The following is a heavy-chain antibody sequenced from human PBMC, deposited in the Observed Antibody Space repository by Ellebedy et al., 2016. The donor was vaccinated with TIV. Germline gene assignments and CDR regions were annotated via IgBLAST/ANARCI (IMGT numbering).Heavy chain of an antibody. V-gene: IGHV3-53*04. J-gene: IGHJ6*04. Sequence: GESLKISCAASGFSVTTIYMTWLRQAPGQGLEWVSVVDAAGVTSYADSVKGRFTISTHSSKNTLFLQMNSLRPEDTAVYYCARSEPMDVWGKGTTVTVSS. CDR3: ARSEPMDV. CDR1: GFSVTTIY. D-gene: IGHD1-14*01. CDR2: VDAAGVT.